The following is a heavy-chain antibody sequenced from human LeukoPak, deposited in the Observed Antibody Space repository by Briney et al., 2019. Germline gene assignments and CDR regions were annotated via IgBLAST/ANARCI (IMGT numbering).Heavy chain of an antibody. J-gene: IGHJ4*02. Sequence: ASVKVSCKASGCTFTGYYMHWVRQAPGQGLEWMGWINPNSGGTNYAQKFQGRVTMTRDTSISTAYMELSRLRSDDTAVYYCARGYSSSWYGPRFDYWGQGTLVTVSS. V-gene: IGHV1-2*02. CDR1: GCTFTGYY. CDR2: INPNSGGT. D-gene: IGHD6-13*01. CDR3: ARGYSSSWYGPRFDY.